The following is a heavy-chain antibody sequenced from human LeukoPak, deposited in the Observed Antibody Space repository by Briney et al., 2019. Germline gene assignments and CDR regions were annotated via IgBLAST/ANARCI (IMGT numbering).Heavy chain of an antibody. CDR3: ARLKFYDSTGYSPGYYMDV. J-gene: IGHJ6*03. CDR1: GGSIISND. D-gene: IGHD3-22*01. Sequence: ASETLSLTCTVSGGSIISNDWSWIRQSAGTGLEWIGRIYGSGITDYNPSLKSRVTMSLDTSRNQFSLRLTSVTAADTAVYYCARLKFYDSTGYSPGYYMDVWGKGTTVSVFS. V-gene: IGHV4-4*07. CDR2: IYGSGIT.